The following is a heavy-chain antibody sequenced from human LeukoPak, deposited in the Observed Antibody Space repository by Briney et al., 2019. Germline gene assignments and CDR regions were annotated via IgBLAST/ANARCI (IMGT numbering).Heavy chain of an antibody. D-gene: IGHD5-18*01. CDR3: ARDLLDTAMVHYWYFDL. V-gene: IGHV4-31*03. J-gene: IGHJ2*01. CDR2: IYYNRSI. CDR1: GASISSGTYY. Sequence: SETLSLTCTVSGASISSGTYYWSWIRQHPGKGLECIGYIYYNRSIYYNPSLKSRVTISVDTSKNQFSLKLSSVTAADTAVYYCARDLLDTAMVHYWYFDLWGRGTLVTVSS.